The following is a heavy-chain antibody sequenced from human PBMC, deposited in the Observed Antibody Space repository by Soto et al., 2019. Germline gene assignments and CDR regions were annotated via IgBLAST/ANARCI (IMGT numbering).Heavy chain of an antibody. V-gene: IGHV2-5*02. CDR1: GFSLTTTGVG. CDR3: AQRPYNGVSRPFYX. D-gene: IGHD2-8*01. Sequence: SGTTLVNPTQTLTLTCTLSGFSLTTTGVGVAWIRHPPGKALEWLALIYWDDVKLYSPSPSLKNRITITKDTSKNQVVLTMAKMDTMDTATYYCAQRPYNGVSRPFYXWGQGTMFTVSX. J-gene: IGHJ4*02. CDR2: IYWDDVK.